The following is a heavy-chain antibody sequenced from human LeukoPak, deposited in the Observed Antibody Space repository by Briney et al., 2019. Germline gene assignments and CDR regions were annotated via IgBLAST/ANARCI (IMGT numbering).Heavy chain of an antibody. CDR1: CGSISSSSYY. J-gene: IGHJ4*02. Sequence: SETLSLTCTVSCGSISSSSYYWGWVRQPPGKGLEWIGSIYYSGSTYYNPSLKSRVTISVDTSNNQLSLKLSSVTAADTAVYYCERTRYYYNSRSYGAPYYFDYWGQGTLVTVSS. CDR3: ERTRYYYNSRSYGAPYYFDY. D-gene: IGHD3-10*01. V-gene: IGHV4-39*01. CDR2: IYYSGST.